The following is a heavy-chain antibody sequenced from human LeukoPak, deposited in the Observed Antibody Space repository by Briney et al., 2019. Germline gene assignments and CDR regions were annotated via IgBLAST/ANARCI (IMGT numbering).Heavy chain of an antibody. CDR1: GYTFTIYG. V-gene: IGHV1-18*01. J-gene: IGHJ4*02. Sequence: AAVKVSCKTSGYTFTIYGVTWVRQAPGQGLEWMGWIRAYNGDRNYAQKVQGRVTMTTDTSTSTAYMELRSLRSDDTAVYYCARAWATDYFDYWGQGTLLTVSS. CDR2: IRAYNGDR. CDR3: ARAWATDYFDY.